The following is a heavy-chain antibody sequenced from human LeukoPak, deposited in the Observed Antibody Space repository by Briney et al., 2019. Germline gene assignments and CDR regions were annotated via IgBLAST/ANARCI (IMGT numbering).Heavy chain of an antibody. V-gene: IGHV4-59*01. CDR2: IYYSGST. CDR3: ARGLRRSSWFDP. CDR1: GVSISTFY. J-gene: IGHJ5*02. Sequence: SETLSLTCNVSGVSISTFYWTWIRQPPGRELEWIGYIYYSGSTNYNPSLKSRVTISVDTSKNQFSLKLSSVTAADTAVYYCARGLRRSSWFDPWGQGTLVTVSS. D-gene: IGHD4-17*01.